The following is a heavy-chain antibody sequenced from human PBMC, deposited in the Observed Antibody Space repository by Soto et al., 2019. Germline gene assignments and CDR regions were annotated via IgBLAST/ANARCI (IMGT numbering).Heavy chain of an antibody. CDR3: ASSRGGGCSSTSCYAY. J-gene: IGHJ4*02. Sequence: PGGSLRLSCAASGFTFSNYASIWVRQAPGKGLEWVSAISGTSGSTYYADSVKGRFTISRDNSKNTLYLQMNSLRAEDTAVYYCASSRGGGCSSTSCYAYWGQGTLVTVSS. CDR1: GFTFSNYA. V-gene: IGHV3-23*01. D-gene: IGHD2-2*01. CDR2: ISGTSGST.